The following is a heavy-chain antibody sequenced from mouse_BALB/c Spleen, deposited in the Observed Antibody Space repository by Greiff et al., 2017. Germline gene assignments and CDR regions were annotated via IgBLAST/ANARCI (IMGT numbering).Heavy chain of an antibody. Sequence: QVQLQQSGPELVKPGASVKISCKASGYAFSSSWMNWVKQRPGQGLEWIGRIYPGDGDTNYNGKFKGKATLTADKSSSTAYMQLSSLTSVDSAVYFCARGLRPGYAMDYWGQGTSVTVSS. CDR2: IYPGDGDT. D-gene: IGHD2-2*01. V-gene: IGHV1-82*01. CDR3: ARGLRPGYAMDY. J-gene: IGHJ4*01. CDR1: GYAFSSSW.